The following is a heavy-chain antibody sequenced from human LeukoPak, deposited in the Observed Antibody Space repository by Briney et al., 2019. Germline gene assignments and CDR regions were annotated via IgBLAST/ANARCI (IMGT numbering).Heavy chain of an antibody. CDR1: GYSFTSYW. V-gene: IGHV5-51*01. CDR3: AKQGSIVGTSTGAYDI. Sequence: PGESLKISCKGSGYSFTSYWIGWVRQMPGEGLEWMGIIYPDDSDTKYSPSFQGQVTISADKSISTAYLQWSSLQASDTAMYYCAKQGSIVGTSTGAYDIWGQGTMVTVSS. J-gene: IGHJ3*02. CDR2: IYPDDSDT. D-gene: IGHD1-26*01.